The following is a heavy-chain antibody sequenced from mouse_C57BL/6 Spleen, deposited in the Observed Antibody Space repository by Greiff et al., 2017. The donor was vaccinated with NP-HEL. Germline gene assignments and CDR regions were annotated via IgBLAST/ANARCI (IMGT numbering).Heavy chain of an antibody. Sequence: EVKLVESGPGLAKPSQTLSLPCSVTGYSITSDYWNWIRKFPGHKLEYMGYISYSGSTYYNLSLKSRISITRDTSKNQYYLQLNSVTTEDTATYYCARYSNLHWYFDVWGTGTTVTVSS. CDR3: ARYSNLHWYFDV. V-gene: IGHV3-8*01. CDR2: ISYSGST. D-gene: IGHD2-5*01. CDR1: GYSITSDY. J-gene: IGHJ1*03.